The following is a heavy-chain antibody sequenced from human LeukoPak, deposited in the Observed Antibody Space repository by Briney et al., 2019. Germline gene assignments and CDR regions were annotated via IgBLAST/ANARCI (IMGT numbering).Heavy chain of an antibody. J-gene: IGHJ4*02. Sequence: GGSLRLSCAASGFTFSSYAMSWVRQAPGKGLEWVSYISSSGSTIYYADSVKGRFTISRDNAKNSLYLQMNSLRAEDTAVYYCARWYSSSWYGYFDYWGQGTLVTVSS. CDR1: GFTFSSYA. V-gene: IGHV3-48*04. CDR2: ISSSGSTI. CDR3: ARWYSSSWYGYFDY. D-gene: IGHD6-13*01.